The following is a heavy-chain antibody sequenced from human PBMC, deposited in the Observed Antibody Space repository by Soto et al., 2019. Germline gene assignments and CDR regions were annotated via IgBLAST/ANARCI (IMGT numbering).Heavy chain of an antibody. Sequence: QVQLVESGGGVVQPGRSLRLSCAASGFTFSSYAMHWVRQAPGKGLEWVAVISYDGSNKYYADSVKGRFTISRDNSKNTLYLQMNSLRAEDTPVYYCARDRGRRDGYNEFDYWGQGTLVTVSS. CDR3: ARDRGRRDGYNEFDY. J-gene: IGHJ4*02. CDR1: GFTFSSYA. V-gene: IGHV3-30-3*01. D-gene: IGHD5-12*01. CDR2: ISYDGSNK.